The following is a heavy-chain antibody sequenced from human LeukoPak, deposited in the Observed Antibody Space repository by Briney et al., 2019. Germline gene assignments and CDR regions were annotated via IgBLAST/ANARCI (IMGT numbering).Heavy chain of an antibody. Sequence: ASVKVSCKASGYTFTNYAMHWVRQAPGHRLEWMGWINAGNGYTKYSQKFQGRVTITSDTSATTAYMELSSLRSEDTAVYYCATFSWLLFAFDSWGQGTMVTVSS. J-gene: IGHJ3*02. V-gene: IGHV1-3*01. CDR3: ATFSWLLFAFDS. CDR2: INAGNGYT. D-gene: IGHD3-3*01. CDR1: GYTFTNYA.